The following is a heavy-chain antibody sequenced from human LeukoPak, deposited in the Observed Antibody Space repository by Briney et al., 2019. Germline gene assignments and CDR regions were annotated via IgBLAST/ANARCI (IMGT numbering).Heavy chain of an antibody. D-gene: IGHD3-9*01. Sequence: SVKVSCKASGGTFSSYAISWVRQAPGQGLEWMGRIIPIFGTANYAQKFQGRVTITTDESTSTAYMELSSLRSEDTAVYYCARAIDYDILTGYYGLTAWGQGTLVTVSS. CDR3: ARAIDYDILTGYYGLTA. V-gene: IGHV1-69*05. CDR1: GGTFSSYA. J-gene: IGHJ5*02. CDR2: IIPIFGTA.